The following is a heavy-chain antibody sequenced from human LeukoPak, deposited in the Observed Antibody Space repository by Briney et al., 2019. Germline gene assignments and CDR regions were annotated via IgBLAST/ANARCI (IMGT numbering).Heavy chain of an antibody. V-gene: IGHV1-69*04. Sequence: ASVKVSCKASGYTFTGYYMHWVRQAPGQGLEWMGRIIPILGIANYAQKFQGRVTITADTSTSTAYMELRSLRSDDTAVYYCARDHDGSSGYYFDYWGQGTLVTVSS. CDR2: IIPILGIA. CDR1: GYTFTGYY. D-gene: IGHD3-22*01. J-gene: IGHJ4*02. CDR3: ARDHDGSSGYYFDY.